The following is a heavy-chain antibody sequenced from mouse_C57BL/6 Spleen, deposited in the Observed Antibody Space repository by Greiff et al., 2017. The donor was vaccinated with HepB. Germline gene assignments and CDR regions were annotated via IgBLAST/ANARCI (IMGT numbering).Heavy chain of an antibody. V-gene: IGHV3-6*01. CDR1: GYSITSGYY. J-gene: IGHJ2*01. D-gene: IGHD4-1*01. CDR3: ARDGNWDGRYYFDY. CDR2: ISYDGSN. Sequence: LLESGPGLVKPSQSLSLTCSVTGYSITSGYYWNWIRQFPGNKLEWMGYISYDGSNNYNPSLKNRISITRDTSKNQFFLKLNSVTTEDTATYYCARDGNWDGRYYFDYWGQGTTLTVSS.